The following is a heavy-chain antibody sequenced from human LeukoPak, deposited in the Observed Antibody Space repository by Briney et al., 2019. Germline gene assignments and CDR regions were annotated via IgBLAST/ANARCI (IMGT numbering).Heavy chain of an antibody. CDR2: IYYSGST. J-gene: IGHJ4*02. D-gene: IGHD6-19*01. CDR3: ARHLTSSGWYIDY. Sequence: SETLSLTCTVSGGSISSYYWSWIRQPSGKGLEWIGYIYYSGSTNYNPSLKSRVTISVDTSKNQFSLKLSSVTAADTAVYYCARHLTSSGWYIDYWGQGTLVTASS. V-gene: IGHV4-59*08. CDR1: GGSISSYY.